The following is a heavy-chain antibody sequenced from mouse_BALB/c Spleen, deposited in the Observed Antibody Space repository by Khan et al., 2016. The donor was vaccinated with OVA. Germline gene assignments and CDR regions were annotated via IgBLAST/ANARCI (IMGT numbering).Heavy chain of an antibody. Sequence: VQLKESGPGLVKPSQTVSLTCTVTGISITTGNYRWSWIRQFPGNKLEWIGNIYYSGTITYNPSLTSRTTITRDTSKSQFFLEMNSLTAEDKATYFCARDYGSLYWYFDVWGAGTTVTVSS. J-gene: IGHJ1*01. CDR1: GISITTGNYR. CDR2: IYYSGTI. D-gene: IGHD1-1*01. V-gene: IGHV3-5*02. CDR3: ARDYGSLYWYFDV.